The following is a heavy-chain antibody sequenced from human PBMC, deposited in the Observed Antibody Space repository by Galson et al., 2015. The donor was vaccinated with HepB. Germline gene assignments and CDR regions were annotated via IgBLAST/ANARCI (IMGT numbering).Heavy chain of an antibody. CDR2: ISYDGNNK. CDR1: GFTFSNYA. D-gene: IGHD5-18*01. Sequence: SLRLSCAASGFTFSNYAMHWVRQAPGKGLEWVALISYDGNNKYYADSVKGRFTISRDNSKNTLYLQMNSLRAEDTAVFYCARDPPGYSYGGPDYWGQGTLVTVSS. CDR3: ARDPPGYSYGGPDY. V-gene: IGHV3-30-3*01. J-gene: IGHJ4*02.